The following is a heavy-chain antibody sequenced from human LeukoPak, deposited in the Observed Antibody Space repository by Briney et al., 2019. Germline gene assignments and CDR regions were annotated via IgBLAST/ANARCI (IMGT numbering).Heavy chain of an antibody. CDR3: ARRSFDSYGYFDY. D-gene: IGHD5-18*01. Sequence: SETLSLTCTVSGGSISSYYWSWIRQPPGKGLEWIGYIYYSGSTNYNPSLKSRDTISVDTSKNQFSLKLSSVTAADTAVYYCARRSFDSYGYFDYWGQGTLVTVSS. J-gene: IGHJ4*02. CDR1: GGSISSYY. CDR2: IYYSGST. V-gene: IGHV4-59*08.